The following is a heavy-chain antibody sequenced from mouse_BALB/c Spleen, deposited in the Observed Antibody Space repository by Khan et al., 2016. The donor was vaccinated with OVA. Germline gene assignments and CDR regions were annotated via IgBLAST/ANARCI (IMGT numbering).Heavy chain of an antibody. V-gene: IGHV1-4*01. CDR3: IRDGAYHRNDGWVAY. Sequence: QVQLKESGAELARPGASVKMSCKASGYTFTSYTIHWIKERPGQGLAWIGYINPSNGYTNYNQKFKDKATLTTDKSSTTAYLQLSSLTSDDSAVYNCIRDGAYHRNDGWVAYWGQGTLVTVSA. CDR2: INPSNGYT. CDR1: GYTFTSYT. D-gene: IGHD2-14*01. J-gene: IGHJ3*01.